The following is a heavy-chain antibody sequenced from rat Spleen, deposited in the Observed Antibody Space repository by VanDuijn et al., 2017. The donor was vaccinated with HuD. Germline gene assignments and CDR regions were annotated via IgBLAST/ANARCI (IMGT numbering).Heavy chain of an antibody. D-gene: IGHD1-8*01. Sequence: EVQLVESGGGLVLPGRSLKLSCAASGFTFSDYYMAWVRQAPTKGLEWVATISNDGIITYYRDSVKGRFTVSRDNAKSTLYLQMDSLRSEDTATYYCARHGYSSYYWYFDFWGPGTMVTVSS. CDR3: ARHGYSSYYWYFDF. CDR2: ISNDGIIT. J-gene: IGHJ1*01. CDR1: GFTFSDYY. V-gene: IGHV5-7*01.